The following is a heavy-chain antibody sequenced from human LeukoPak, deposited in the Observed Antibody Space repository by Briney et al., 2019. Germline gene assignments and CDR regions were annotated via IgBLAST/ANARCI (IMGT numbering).Heavy chain of an antibody. J-gene: IGHJ4*02. Sequence: GGSLRLSCLASGFTFTRYAMRWVRQAPGKGLEYVSAISSKGGITEYADSVKGRCTSARDNSENTLYLQVSSLRTEDTAVYYFVKDGSGSYYTYYFDYWGQGTLVTVSS. CDR3: VKDGSGSYYTYYFDY. CDR2: ISSKGGIT. V-gene: IGHV3-64D*06. D-gene: IGHD3-10*01. CDR1: GFTFTRYA.